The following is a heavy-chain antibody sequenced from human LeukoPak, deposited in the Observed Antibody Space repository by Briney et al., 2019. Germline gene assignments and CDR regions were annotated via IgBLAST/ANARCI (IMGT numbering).Heavy chain of an antibody. Sequence: PSETLSLTCTVSGGSISSYYWSWIRQPPGKGLEWIGYIYYSGSTNYNPSLKSRVTISVDTSKNQFSLKLSSVTAADTAVYYCARDSHLWFGEWRDWFDPWGQGTLVSVSS. V-gene: IGHV4-59*12. CDR2: IYYSGST. D-gene: IGHD3-10*01. CDR1: GGSISSYY. CDR3: ARDSHLWFGEWRDWFDP. J-gene: IGHJ5*02.